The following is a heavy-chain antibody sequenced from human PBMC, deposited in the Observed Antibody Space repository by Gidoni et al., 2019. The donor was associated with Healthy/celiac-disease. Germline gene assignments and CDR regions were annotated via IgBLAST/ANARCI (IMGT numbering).Heavy chain of an antibody. V-gene: IGHV3-73*01. CDR2: IRRKANSYAT. CDR1: GFTFSGSA. Sequence: EVQLVESGGGLVQPGGSLKLSCAASGFTFSGSAMNWVRQASGKGLEWVGRIRRKANSYATAYAASVKGRFTISRDDSKNTAYLQMNSLKTEDTAVYYCTRRADYGGNWPIDYWGQGTLVTVSS. J-gene: IGHJ4*02. D-gene: IGHD4-17*01. CDR3: TRRADYGGNWPIDY.